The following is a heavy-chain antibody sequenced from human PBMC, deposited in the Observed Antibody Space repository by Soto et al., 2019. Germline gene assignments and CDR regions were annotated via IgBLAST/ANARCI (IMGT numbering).Heavy chain of an antibody. D-gene: IGHD6-13*01. Sequence: ASVKVSCKASGYTFTSYGISWVRQAPGQGLEWMGWISAYNGNTNYAQKLQGRVTMTTDTSTSTAYMELRSLRSDDTAVYYCARPPGYSSSYGWFDSWGQGPLVTVAS. J-gene: IGHJ5*01. V-gene: IGHV1-18*01. CDR3: ARPPGYSSSYGWFDS. CDR1: GYTFTSYG. CDR2: ISAYNGNT.